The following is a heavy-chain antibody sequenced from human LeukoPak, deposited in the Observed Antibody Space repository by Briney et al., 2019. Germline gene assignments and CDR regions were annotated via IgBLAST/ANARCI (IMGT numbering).Heavy chain of an antibody. J-gene: IGHJ4*02. D-gene: IGHD5-18*01. Sequence: SETLSLNCTVSGGSISTHYWSWIRQSAGKGLEWIGRIYISGSTDYNPSLKSRVTMSVDTSKNQFSLKLSPVTAADTAVYYCARGGQHLWPAYFDYWGQGTLVTVSS. CDR3: ARGGQHLWPAYFDY. CDR1: GGSISTHY. V-gene: IGHV4-4*07. CDR2: IYISGST.